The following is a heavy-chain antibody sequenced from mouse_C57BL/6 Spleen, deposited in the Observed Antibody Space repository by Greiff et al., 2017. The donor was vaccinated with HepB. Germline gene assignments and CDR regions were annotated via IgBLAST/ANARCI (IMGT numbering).Heavy chain of an antibody. V-gene: IGHV7-3*01. CDR1: GFTFTDYY. J-gene: IGHJ3*01. CDR2: IRNKANGYTT. Sequence: DVQLVESGGGLVQPGGSLSLSCAASGFTFTDYYMSWVRQPPGKALEWLGFIRNKANGYTTEYSASVKGRFTISRDNSQSILYLQMNALRAEDSATYYCARYDGEGFAYWGQGTLVTVSA. CDR3: ARYDGEGFAY. D-gene: IGHD1-2*01.